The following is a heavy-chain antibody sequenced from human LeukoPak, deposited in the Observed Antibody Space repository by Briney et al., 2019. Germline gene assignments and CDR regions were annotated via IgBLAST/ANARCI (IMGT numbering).Heavy chain of an antibody. Sequence: GASVKVSCKASGYTFSNYVLTWVRQGPGQGLELMGRISTYTGNSNYAQKFQDRVTMTTDTSTSTAYMELRNLSSDDTAVYYCARTMTTGTTHGELDFWGQGTLVTVSS. J-gene: IGHJ4*02. CDR3: ARTMTTGTTHGELDF. D-gene: IGHD4-17*01. CDR2: ISTYTGNS. CDR1: GYTFSNYV. V-gene: IGHV1-18*01.